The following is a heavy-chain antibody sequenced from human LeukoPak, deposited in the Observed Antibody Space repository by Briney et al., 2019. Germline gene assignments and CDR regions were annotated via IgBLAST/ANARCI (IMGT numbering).Heavy chain of an antibody. CDR1: GFTFSNAW. V-gene: IGHV3-53*01. J-gene: IGHJ3*01. CDR3: ARDGADNSGYYFGSL. CDR2: IYSGGSP. D-gene: IGHD3-22*01. Sequence: PGGSLRLSCAASGFTFSNAWMSWVRQAPGKGLEWVSVIYSGGSPDYADSAKGRFTISTDNSKNTLYLQMNSLRVEDTAVYYCARDGADNSGYYFGSLWGQGTVVTVSS.